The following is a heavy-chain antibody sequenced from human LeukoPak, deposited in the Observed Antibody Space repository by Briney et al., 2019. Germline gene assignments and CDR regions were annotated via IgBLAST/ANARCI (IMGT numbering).Heavy chain of an antibody. CDR2: INHSGST. V-gene: IGHV4-34*01. CDR1: GGSFSGYY. D-gene: IGHD2-15*01. CDR3: ARVKGYCSGGSCYSITYYFDY. Sequence: SETLSLTCAVYGGSFSGYYWSWIRQPPGKGLEWIGEINHSGSTNYNPSLKSRVTISVDTSKNQFSLKLSSVTAADTAVYYCARVKGYCSGGSCYSITYYFDYWGQGTLVTVSS. J-gene: IGHJ4*02.